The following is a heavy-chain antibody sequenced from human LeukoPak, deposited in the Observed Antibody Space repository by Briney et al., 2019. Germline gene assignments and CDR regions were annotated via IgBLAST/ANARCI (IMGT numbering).Heavy chain of an antibody. V-gene: IGHV3-48*03. CDR1: GFTLIRHE. Sequence: PGGSLRLSCAASGFTLIRHEMNWVRQAPGKGLEWVSFISRSGSNTDYADSVKGRFTISRDDAKNSLFLQLNSLRADDTAVYYCARDAACTTSSCYKQIDSWGQGTLVTVSS. CDR2: ISRSGSNT. D-gene: IGHD2-2*02. J-gene: IGHJ4*02. CDR3: ARDAACTTSSCYKQIDS.